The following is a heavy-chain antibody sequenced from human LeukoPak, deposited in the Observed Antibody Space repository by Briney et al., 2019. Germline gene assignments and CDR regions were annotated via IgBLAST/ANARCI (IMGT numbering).Heavy chain of an antibody. CDR3: ARDPNSAL. CDR2: LYYSGST. Sequence: ETLSLTCTVSGGSISSSSYHWGWIRLPPGKGLEWIGNLYYSGSTYYNPSLKSRVTISVDRSKNQFSLKLNSVTAADTAVYYCARDPNSALWGQGTLVTVSS. V-gene: IGHV4-39*02. D-gene: IGHD4-23*01. J-gene: IGHJ4*02. CDR1: GGSISSSSYH.